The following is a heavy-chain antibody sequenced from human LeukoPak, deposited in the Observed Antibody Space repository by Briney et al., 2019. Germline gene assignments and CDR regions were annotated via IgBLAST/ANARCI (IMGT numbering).Heavy chain of an antibody. CDR3: ATRLLVDFDY. D-gene: IGHD3-3*01. CDR2: IYPGYSDT. Sequence: GESLKISCXGSGYSFTSYWIGWVRQMPGKGLEWMGIIYPGYSDTRYSPSLQGQVTIPADKSISTAYLQWSSLKASDTAMYYCATRLLVDFDYWGQGTLVTVSS. J-gene: IGHJ4*02. V-gene: IGHV5-51*01. CDR1: GYSFTSYW.